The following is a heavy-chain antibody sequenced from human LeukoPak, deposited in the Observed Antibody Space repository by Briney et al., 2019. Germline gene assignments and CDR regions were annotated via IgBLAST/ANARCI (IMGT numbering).Heavy chain of an antibody. V-gene: IGHV3-21*01. J-gene: IGHJ4*02. Sequence: SGGSLRLSCAASGFTFSSYSMNWVRQAPGKGLEWVSSISSSSSYIYYADSVKGRFTISRDNAKNSLYLQMNSLRAEDTAVYYCARATAAGSPSLDYWGQGTLVTVSS. CDR2: ISSSSSYI. D-gene: IGHD6-13*01. CDR3: ARATAAGSPSLDY. CDR1: GFTFSSYS.